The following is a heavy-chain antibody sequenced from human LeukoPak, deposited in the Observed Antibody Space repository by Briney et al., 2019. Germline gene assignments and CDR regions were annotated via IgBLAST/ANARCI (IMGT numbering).Heavy chain of an antibody. V-gene: IGHV4-39*01. CDR1: GGSISSSTYY. D-gene: IGHD1-26*01. CDR2: IYNSGNT. Sequence: PSQTLSLTCTVSGGSISSSTYYWGWIRQPPGKGLEWIGNIYNSGNTYYSPSLKSRVTISVDPSKNQFSLKLTSVTAADTAVYYCARRGASSNWFDPWGQGTLVTVSS. CDR3: ARRGASSNWFDP. J-gene: IGHJ5*02.